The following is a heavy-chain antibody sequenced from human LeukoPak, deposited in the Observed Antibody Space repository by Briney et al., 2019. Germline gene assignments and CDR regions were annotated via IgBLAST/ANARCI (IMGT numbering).Heavy chain of an antibody. CDR1: GYSFTSYW. CDR2: IYPGDSDT. Sequence: GESLKISCKGSGYSFTSYWIGWVRQMPGKGLEWMGIIYPGDSDTRYSPSFQGQVTISADKSISTAYLQWSSLKASDTAMYYCARRFTDTAIVNGAFDIWGQGTMVTVSS. J-gene: IGHJ3*02. V-gene: IGHV5-51*01. D-gene: IGHD5-18*01. CDR3: ARRFTDTAIVNGAFDI.